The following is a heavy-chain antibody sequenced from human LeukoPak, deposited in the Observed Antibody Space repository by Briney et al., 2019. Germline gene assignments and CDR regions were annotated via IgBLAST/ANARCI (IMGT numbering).Heavy chain of an antibody. CDR1: GFTFSSYG. Sequence: GGSLRLSCAASGFTFSSYGMHWVRQAPGQGLEWVTFIRYDGSNKYYADSVKGRFTISRDNSKNTLFLQMNSLRAEDTAVYYCAKGGSSWDYYYNMDVWGKGTTVTISS. CDR3: AKGGSSWDYYYNMDV. J-gene: IGHJ6*03. D-gene: IGHD6-13*01. V-gene: IGHV3-30*02. CDR2: IRYDGSNK.